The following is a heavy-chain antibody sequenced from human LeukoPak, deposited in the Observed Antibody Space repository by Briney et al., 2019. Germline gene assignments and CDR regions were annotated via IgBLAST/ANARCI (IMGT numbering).Heavy chain of an antibody. J-gene: IGHJ4*02. Sequence: GGSLRLSCAASGFTFSSYAISWVRQAPGKGLEWVSSISNSGGSTYYADSVKGRFTIFRDNSKNTLYLQMNSLRAEDTAVYYCAKAVAHSTVTTDYWGQGTLVTVSS. CDR1: GFTFSSYA. CDR3: AKAVAHSTVTTDY. CDR2: ISNSGGST. V-gene: IGHV3-23*01. D-gene: IGHD4-11*01.